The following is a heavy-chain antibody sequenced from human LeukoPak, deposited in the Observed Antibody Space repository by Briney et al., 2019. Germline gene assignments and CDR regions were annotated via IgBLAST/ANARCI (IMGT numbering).Heavy chain of an antibody. V-gene: IGHV3-11*01. CDR1: GFTFSDYY. J-gene: IGHJ4*02. CDR2: ISSSGSTI. D-gene: IGHD6-6*01. Sequence: GGSLRLSCAASGFTFSDYYMSWIRQAPGKGLEWVSYISSSGSTIYYADSVKGRFTISRDNSKNTLYLQMNSLRAEDTAVYYCATTARHCSDYWGQGTLVTVSS. CDR3: ATTARHCSDY.